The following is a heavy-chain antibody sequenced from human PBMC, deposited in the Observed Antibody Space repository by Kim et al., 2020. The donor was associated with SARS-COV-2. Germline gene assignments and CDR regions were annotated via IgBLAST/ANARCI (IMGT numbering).Heavy chain of an antibody. CDR3: NYYYDSSGYSVEDY. D-gene: IGHD3-22*01. V-gene: IGHV4-31*03. CDR1: GGSISSGGYY. Sequence: SETLSLTCTVSGGSISSGGYYWSWIRQHPGKGLEWIGYIYYSGSTYYNPSLKSRVTISVDTSKNQFSLKLSSVTAADTAVYYCNYYYDSSGYSVEDYWGQGTLVTVSS. CDR2: IYYSGST. J-gene: IGHJ4*02.